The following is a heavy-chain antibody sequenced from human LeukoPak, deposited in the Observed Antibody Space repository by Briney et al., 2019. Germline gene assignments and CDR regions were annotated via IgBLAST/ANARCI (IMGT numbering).Heavy chain of an antibody. Sequence: TLSLTCTVSGGSIRRGDYYWTWIRQHPGKGLEWIGYIYYSGSTYHNPSLTGRVTISVDTSMDQFSLKLSSVTAADTAVYYCARGERGTYLYYFDYWGQGTLVTVSS. CDR3: ARGERGTYLYYFDY. D-gene: IGHD1-26*01. V-gene: IGHV4-31*03. CDR2: IYYSGST. J-gene: IGHJ4*02. CDR1: GGSIRRGDYY.